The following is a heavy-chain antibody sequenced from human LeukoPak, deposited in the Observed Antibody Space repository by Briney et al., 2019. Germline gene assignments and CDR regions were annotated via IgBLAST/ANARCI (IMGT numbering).Heavy chain of an antibody. CDR1: GLXVSSSY. V-gene: IGHV3-53*01. Sequence: PGGSLRLSCAASGLXVSSSYMSWVRQAPGKGLEWVSIIYNDGSTYYADSMKGRFTISRDNSKNTLYLQVNSLRTEDTAMYYCARGHASSGGFFDYWGQGDLVTVSS. D-gene: IGHD3-10*01. CDR3: ARGHASSGGFFDY. J-gene: IGHJ4*02. CDR2: IYNDGST.